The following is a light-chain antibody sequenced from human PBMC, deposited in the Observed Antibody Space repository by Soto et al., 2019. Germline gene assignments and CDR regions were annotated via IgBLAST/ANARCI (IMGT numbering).Light chain of an antibody. J-gene: IGLJ2*01. V-gene: IGLV1-40*01. Sequence: QAVVTQPPSVTGAPGQRVTISCTGSHSDIGAGYGVHWYQQFPHSAPKLLLYDNNSRPSGVPDRFSGSRSGTSATLAITGLQPEDEADYYCQSYDSRLSSSVFGGGTKLTVL. CDR3: QSYDSRLSSSV. CDR2: DNN. CDR1: HSDIGAGYG.